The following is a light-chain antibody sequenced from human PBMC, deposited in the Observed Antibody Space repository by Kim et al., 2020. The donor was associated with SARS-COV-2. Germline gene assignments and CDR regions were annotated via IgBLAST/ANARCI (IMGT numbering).Light chain of an antibody. Sequence: YELTQPLSLSVALGQTVRITCGGNNIESKNVHWYQQKPGQAPVLVIYRDTIRPSGIPERFSGSNSGNTATLTISRAQAGDEADYYCQVWDRSTLFGGGTQLTVL. V-gene: IGLV3-9*01. CDR2: RDT. J-gene: IGLJ3*02. CDR1: NIESKN. CDR3: QVWDRSTL.